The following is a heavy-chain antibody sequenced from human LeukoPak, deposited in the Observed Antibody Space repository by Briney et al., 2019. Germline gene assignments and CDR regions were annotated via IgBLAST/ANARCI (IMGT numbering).Heavy chain of an antibody. CDR3: ARDRLIFDSSGYYLPFGAFDI. D-gene: IGHD3-22*01. CDR2: NYNSGST. CDR1: GGSISSGSYY. V-gene: IGHV4-61*02. Sequence: SETLSLTCTVSGGSISSGSYYCSLIRQPARKGLECIRRNYNSGSTNYNPSLKRRVTISVDPSKSQYSLKLSSVTTADSAVYYCARDRLIFDSSGYYLPFGAFDIWGQGTMVTVSS. J-gene: IGHJ3*02.